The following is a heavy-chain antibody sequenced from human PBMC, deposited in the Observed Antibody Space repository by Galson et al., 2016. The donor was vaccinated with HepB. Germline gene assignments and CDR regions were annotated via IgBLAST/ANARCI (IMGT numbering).Heavy chain of an antibody. Sequence: CAISWDSVSNNSAAWNWIRQSPSRGLEWLGRTYYRSKWFNDYAVSVMGRITINPDTSKNQVSLQLNSVTPEDTAMYFWAREADMGRVSTTYDVFDIWGRGTMVTVSS. CDR1: WDSVSNNSAA. CDR2: TYYRSKWFN. CDR3: AREADMGRVSTTYDVFDI. J-gene: IGHJ3*02. V-gene: IGHV6-1*01. D-gene: IGHD3-10*01.